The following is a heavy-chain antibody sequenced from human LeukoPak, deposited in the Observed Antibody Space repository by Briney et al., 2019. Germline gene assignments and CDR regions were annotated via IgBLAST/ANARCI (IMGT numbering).Heavy chain of an antibody. D-gene: IGHD2-15*01. CDR3: AHSLRRPSCSGGNCYYFDY. Sequence: SGPTLVSPTQTLPLTCTVTGFSITTNGVGVGWIRQAPGKALEWLAIIFWDGDRRYNSSLRSRLTITSDNSKNQVVLTMTNMDPVDTATYFCAHSLRRPSCSGGNCYYFDYWGQGTLVTVSS. V-gene: IGHV2-5*02. CDR1: GFSITTNGVG. CDR2: IFWDGDR. J-gene: IGHJ4*02.